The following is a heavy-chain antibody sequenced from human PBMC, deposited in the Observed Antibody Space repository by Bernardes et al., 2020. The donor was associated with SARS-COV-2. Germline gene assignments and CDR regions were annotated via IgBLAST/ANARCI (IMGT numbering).Heavy chain of an antibody. D-gene: IGHD3-10*01. CDR3: AKGWFGQFLPDY. Sequence: GSLRLSCAASGFTFSGYNMIWVRQAPGKGLEWVSSISSTSSYVYYADSVRGRFTISRDNPKRSLYLQMNSLRAEDTAVYYCAKGWFGQFLPDYWGQGTLVTVSS. J-gene: IGHJ4*02. V-gene: IGHV3-21*01. CDR2: ISSTSSYV. CDR1: GFTFSGYN.